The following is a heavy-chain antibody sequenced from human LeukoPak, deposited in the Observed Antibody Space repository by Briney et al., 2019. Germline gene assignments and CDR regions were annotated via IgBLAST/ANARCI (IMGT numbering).Heavy chain of an antibody. CDR3: AKDHPTVTSYYYYYGMDV. CDR1: GFTFSSYW. D-gene: IGHD4-17*01. J-gene: IGHJ6*02. V-gene: IGHV3-23*01. Sequence: GGSLRLSCAASGFTFSSYWMSWVRQAPGKGLEWVSAISGSGGSTYYADSVKGRFTISRDNSKNTLYLQMNSLRAEDTAVYYCAKDHPTVTSYYYYYGMDVWGQGTTVTVSS. CDR2: ISGSGGST.